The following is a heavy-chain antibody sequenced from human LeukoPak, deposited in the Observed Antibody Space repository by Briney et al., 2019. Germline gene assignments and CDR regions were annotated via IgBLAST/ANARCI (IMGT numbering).Heavy chain of an antibody. J-gene: IGHJ1*01. CDR3: ARHFLHLPEYFHH. CDR1: GVSISGGDYY. D-gene: IGHD3-3*01. Sequence: SETLSLTCTVSGVSISGGDYYWGWIRQPPGKGLEWLGNIYHSGSTNYNPSLTSRVTTSVDTSKNQFSLKLSSVTAADTAVYYCARHFLHLPEYFHHWGQGTLVTVSS. CDR2: IYHSGST. V-gene: IGHV4-39*01.